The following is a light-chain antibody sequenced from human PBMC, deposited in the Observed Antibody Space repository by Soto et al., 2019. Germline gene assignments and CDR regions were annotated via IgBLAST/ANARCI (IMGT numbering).Light chain of an antibody. CDR2: GAS. CDR3: QQYGSSPPWT. CDR1: QSVSSTY. V-gene: IGKV3-20*01. J-gene: IGKJ1*01. Sequence: EIVLTQSPATLSLSPGERATLSCRASQSVSSTYLAWYQHKPGQAPRLLIYGASSRATGIPDRFSGSGSGTDFTLTIGRLEPEDFAVYYCQQYGSSPPWTFGQGTKV.